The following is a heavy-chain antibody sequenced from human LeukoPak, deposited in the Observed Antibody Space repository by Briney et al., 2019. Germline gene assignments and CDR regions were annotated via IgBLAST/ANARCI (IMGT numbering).Heavy chain of an antibody. CDR1: GYSISSGYY. J-gene: IGHJ3*02. CDR2: IYHSGST. D-gene: IGHD3-3*01. CDR3: ARAYYDFWSGYYSRGDAFDI. V-gene: IGHV4-38-2*01. Sequence: SSETLSLTCAVSGYSISSGYYWGWIRQPPGKGLEWIGSIYHSGSTYYNPSLKSRVTISVDTSKNQFSLKLSSVTAADTAVYYCARAYYDFWSGYYSRGDAFDIWGQGTMVTVSS.